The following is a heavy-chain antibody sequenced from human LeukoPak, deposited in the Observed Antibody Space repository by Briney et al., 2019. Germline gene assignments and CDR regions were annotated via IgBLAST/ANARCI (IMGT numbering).Heavy chain of an antibody. Sequence: PSETLSLTCTVSGGSISSGGYYWSWIRQPPGKGLEWIGYIYHSGSTYYNPSLKSRVTISVDRSKNQFSLKLSSVTAADTAVYYCARDSRVSDSSGYYYDYWGQGTLVTVSS. V-gene: IGHV4-30-2*01. D-gene: IGHD3-22*01. J-gene: IGHJ4*02. CDR2: IYHSGST. CDR3: ARDSRVSDSSGYYYDY. CDR1: GGSISSGGYY.